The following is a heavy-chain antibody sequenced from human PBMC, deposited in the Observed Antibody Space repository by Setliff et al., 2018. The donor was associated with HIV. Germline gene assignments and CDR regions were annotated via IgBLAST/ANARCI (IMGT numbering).Heavy chain of an antibody. Sequence: GSLRLSCAASGFTFSSYGMHWVRQAPGEGLEWVAFIRYDASYRYYADSVKGRFTISRDNSKNTLYLQMNSLRAEDTAVYYCAKGCGGAGFCYYADYWGQGTVVTVSS. J-gene: IGHJ4*02. CDR2: IRYDASYR. D-gene: IGHD2-21*01. CDR3: AKGCGGAGFCYYADY. CDR1: GFTFSSYG. V-gene: IGHV3-30*02.